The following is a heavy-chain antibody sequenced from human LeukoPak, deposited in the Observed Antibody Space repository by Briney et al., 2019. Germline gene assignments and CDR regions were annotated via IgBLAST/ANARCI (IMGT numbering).Heavy chain of an antibody. Sequence: PGGSLRLSCAASGFTFSDYYMSWLRQAPGKGLEWVSYISRSGSTIYYADSVKGRFTISRDNAKNSLYLQMNSLRAEGTAVYYCARDGYNSHFDYWGQGTLVTVSS. CDR2: ISRSGSTI. J-gene: IGHJ4*02. CDR1: GFTFSDYY. V-gene: IGHV3-11*04. D-gene: IGHD5-24*01. CDR3: ARDGYNSHFDY.